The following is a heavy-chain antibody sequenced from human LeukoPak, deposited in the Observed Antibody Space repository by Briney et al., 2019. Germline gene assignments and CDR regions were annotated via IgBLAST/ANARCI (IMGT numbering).Heavy chain of an antibody. V-gene: IGHV1-69*13. J-gene: IGHJ4*02. Sequence: SVKVSCKASGGTFSSYAISWVRQAPGRGLEWMGGIIPIFGTANYAQKFQGRVTITADESTSTAYMELSSLRSEDTAVYYCARGNLHDPTTYYFDYWGQGTLVTVSS. CDR3: ARGNLHDPTTYYFDY. CDR2: IIPIFGTA. D-gene: IGHD2/OR15-2a*01. CDR1: GGTFSSYA.